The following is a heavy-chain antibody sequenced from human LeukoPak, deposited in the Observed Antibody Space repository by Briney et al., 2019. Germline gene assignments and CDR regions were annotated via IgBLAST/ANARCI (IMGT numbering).Heavy chain of an antibody. V-gene: IGHV3-74*01. J-gene: IGHJ4*02. CDR1: GFSVGGYW. Sequence: GGSLRLSCAASGFSVGGYWMHWVRQGPGMGLVWVSRIDSDGSSISYADSVKGRFSISRDNAKNTLYLQMNSLRAEDTAVYYCTRGASGYGNFDYWGQGTLVTVSS. CDR2: IDSDGSSI. CDR3: TRGASGYGNFDY. D-gene: IGHD5-12*01.